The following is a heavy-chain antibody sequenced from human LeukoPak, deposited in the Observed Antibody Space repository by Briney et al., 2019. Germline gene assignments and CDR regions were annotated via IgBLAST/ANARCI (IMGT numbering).Heavy chain of an antibody. V-gene: IGHV3-33*01. D-gene: IGHD5-24*01. J-gene: IGHJ4*02. Sequence: GGSLRLSCAASGFTFSSYAMHWVRQAPGKGLEWVAVVWYDGSKTYSADSVKGRITISRDDSKNTLYLQMNSLKAEDTAVYYCARERDEGFDYWGQGTLVTVSS. CDR2: VWYDGSKT. CDR3: ARERDEGFDY. CDR1: GFTFSSYA.